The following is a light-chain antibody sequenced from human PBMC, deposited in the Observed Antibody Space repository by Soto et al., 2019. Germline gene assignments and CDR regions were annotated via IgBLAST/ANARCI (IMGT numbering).Light chain of an antibody. CDR1: SGSIASNY. CDR2: GDS. J-gene: IGLJ3*02. Sequence: NFMLTQPHSVSESPGKTVIISCTRSSGSIASNYVQWYQLRPGSAPITVIYGDSQRPSGVPDRFSGSIDRSSNSASLTISGLQTEYEADYYCQSYYSSNQVFGGGTKLTVL. CDR3: QSYYSSNQV. V-gene: IGLV6-57*03.